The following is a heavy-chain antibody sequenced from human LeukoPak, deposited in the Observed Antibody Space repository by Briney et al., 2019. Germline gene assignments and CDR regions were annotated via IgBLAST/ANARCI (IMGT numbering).Heavy chain of an antibody. J-gene: IGHJ3*02. CDR1: GFIFSSYG. CDR3: AREGLTSTPNNAFDI. D-gene: IGHD4-23*01. Sequence: GGSLRLSCAASGFIFSSYGMHWVRQAPGKGLEWVAVIWADENKRFYADSVKGRFTISRDNFKSTLYLQMDSLRVEDTAVYYCAREGLTSTPNNAFDIWGQGSVVTVSS. V-gene: IGHV3-33*01. CDR2: IWADENKR.